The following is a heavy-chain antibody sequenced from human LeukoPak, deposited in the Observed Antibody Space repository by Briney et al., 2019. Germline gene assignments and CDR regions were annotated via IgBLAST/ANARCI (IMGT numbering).Heavy chain of an antibody. V-gene: IGHV3-7*04. Sequence: PGGSLRLSCAASGFTISSYWMTWLRQAPGKGLEWVANIRGDGGLEYFVDSVKGRFSISRDNAKNSSYLQMNSLRADDTAVYYCARDLTASGSFDYWGQGTLVTVSS. D-gene: IGHD3-9*01. CDR2: IRGDGGLE. CDR3: ARDLTASGSFDY. J-gene: IGHJ4*02. CDR1: GFTISSYW.